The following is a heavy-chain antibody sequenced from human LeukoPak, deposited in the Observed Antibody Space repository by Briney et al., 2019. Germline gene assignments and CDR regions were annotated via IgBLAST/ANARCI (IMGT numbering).Heavy chain of an antibody. V-gene: IGHV4-39*01. J-gene: IGHJ3*02. CDR3: AAQYQLLSDAFDI. CDR1: GGSISSSSYY. Sequence: SETLSLTCTVSGGSISSSSYYWGWIRQPPGKGLEWIGSIYYSGSTYYNPSLKSRVTISVDTSKNQFSLKLSSVTAADTAVYYCAAQYQLLSDAFDIWGQGTMVTVSS. D-gene: IGHD2-2*01. CDR2: IYYSGST.